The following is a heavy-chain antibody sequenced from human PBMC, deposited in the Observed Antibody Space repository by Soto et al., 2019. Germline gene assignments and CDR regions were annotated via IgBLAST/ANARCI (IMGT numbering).Heavy chain of an antibody. CDR1: GGSISSGGYY. D-gene: IGHD2-2*01. CDR2: IYYSGST. J-gene: IGHJ6*03. CDR3: RSSGYCSSTSCPGYYYYMDV. V-gene: IGHV4-31*03. Sequence: SETLSLTCTVSGGSISSGGYYWSWIRQHPGKGLEWIGYIYYSGSTYYNPSLKSRVTISVDTSKNQFSLKLSSVTAADTAVYYCRSSGYCSSTSCPGYYYYMDVWGKGTTVTVSS.